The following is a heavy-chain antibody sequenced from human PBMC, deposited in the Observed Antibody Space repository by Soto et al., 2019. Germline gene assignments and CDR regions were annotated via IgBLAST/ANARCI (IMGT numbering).Heavy chain of an antibody. V-gene: IGHV4-34*01. CDR2: INHSGST. CDR3: ARGGGGSWRPLFDY. J-gene: IGHJ4*02. CDR1: GGSFSGYY. D-gene: IGHD6-13*01. Sequence: SETLSLTCAVYGGSFSGYYLTWIRQPPGNGLERIGEINHSGSTNYNPSLKSRVTISVDTSKNQFSLKLSSLTAADTAVYYCARGGGGSWRPLFDYWGQGTLVTVSS.